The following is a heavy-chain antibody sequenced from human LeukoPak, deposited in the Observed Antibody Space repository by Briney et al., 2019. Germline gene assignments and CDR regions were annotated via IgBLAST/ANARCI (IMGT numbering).Heavy chain of an antibody. CDR1: GGSIRSRGYY. Sequence: SETLSLTCTVSGGSIRSRGYYWGWIRQPPGRGLEWIANIYDSGSTDYNPSLRSRVTISVDISKNQFSLKVTSVIAADTAVYYCARGVSPVPAAEYYFDYWGQGTLVTVSS. J-gene: IGHJ4*02. V-gene: IGHV4-39*01. CDR2: IYDSGST. CDR3: ARGVSPVPAAEYYFDY. D-gene: IGHD2-2*01.